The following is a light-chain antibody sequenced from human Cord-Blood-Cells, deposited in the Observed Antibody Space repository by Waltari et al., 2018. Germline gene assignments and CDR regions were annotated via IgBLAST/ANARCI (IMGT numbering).Light chain of an antibody. CDR1: QDISNY. CDR3: QQYDNLPFT. V-gene: IGKV1-33*01. CDR2: DAS. Sequence: DLQMTQSPSSLSASVGDSVTITCQASQDISNYLNWYQQKPGKAPKLLIYDASNLETGVPSRFSGSGSGTDFTFTISSLQPEDIATYYCQQYDNLPFTFGPGTKVDIK. J-gene: IGKJ3*01.